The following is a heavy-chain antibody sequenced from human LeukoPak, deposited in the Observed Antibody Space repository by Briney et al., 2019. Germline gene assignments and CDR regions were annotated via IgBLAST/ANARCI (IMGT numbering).Heavy chain of an antibody. CDR2: IKQDGSEK. V-gene: IGHV3-7*01. D-gene: IGHD5-12*01. CDR1: GFTFSSYW. J-gene: IGHJ3*02. CDR3: AKVLRWTSGLREHDAFDI. Sequence: GGSLRLSCAASGFTFSSYWMSWVRQAPGKGLEWVANIKQDGSEKYYVDSVKGRFTISRDNSKNTLYLQMNSLRAEDTAVYYCAKVLRWTSGLREHDAFDIWGQGTMVTVSS.